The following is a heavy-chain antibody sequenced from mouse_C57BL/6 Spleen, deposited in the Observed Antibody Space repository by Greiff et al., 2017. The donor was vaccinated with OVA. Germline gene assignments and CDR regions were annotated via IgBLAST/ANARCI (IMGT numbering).Heavy chain of an antibody. J-gene: IGHJ4*01. Sequence: VQLQESGPELVKPGASVKISCKASGYAFSSSWMNWVKQRPGQGLEWIGRIYPGDGDTNYIGKFKGKATLTADKSSSTAYMQLSSLTSEDSAVYFCARQNDGYYDYYAMDYWGQGTSVTVSS. V-gene: IGHV1-82*01. CDR1: GYAFSSSW. D-gene: IGHD2-3*01. CDR3: ARQNDGYYDYYAMDY. CDR2: IYPGDGDT.